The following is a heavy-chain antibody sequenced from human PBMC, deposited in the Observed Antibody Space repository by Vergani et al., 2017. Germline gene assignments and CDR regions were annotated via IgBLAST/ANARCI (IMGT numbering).Heavy chain of an antibody. CDR2: INSDGSST. J-gene: IGHJ3*02. V-gene: IGHV3-74*01. CDR3: ARDFDYYDSSCYRRMNDAFDI. D-gene: IGHD3-22*01. CDR1: GFTFSSYW. Sequence: EVQLVESGGGLVQPGGSLRLSCAASGFTFSSYWMHWVRQAPGKGLVWVSRINSDGSSTSYADSVKGRFTISRDNAKNTLYLQMNSLRAEDTAVYYCARDFDYYDSSCYRRMNDAFDIWGQGTMVTVSS.